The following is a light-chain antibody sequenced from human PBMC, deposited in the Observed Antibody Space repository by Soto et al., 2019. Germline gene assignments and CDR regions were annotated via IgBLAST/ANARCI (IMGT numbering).Light chain of an antibody. V-gene: IGKV2-28*01. CDR3: MQVIQTPLT. Sequence: DIVMTQSPLSLPVTPGEPASISCRSSQSLLHSNGNNYLNWYLQKPGQSPQLLIYMSSNLASGAXDXXSGSGSGTDFTLKISTAEAEDVGLYYCMQVIQTPLTFGRGTTVEI. CDR1: QSLLHSNGNNY. CDR2: MSS. J-gene: IGKJ4*01.